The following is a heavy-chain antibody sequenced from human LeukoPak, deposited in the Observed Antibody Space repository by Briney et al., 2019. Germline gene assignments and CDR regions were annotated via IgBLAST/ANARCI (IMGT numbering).Heavy chain of an antibody. CDR2: IIPILGIT. CDR3: ASREYDNSNYYLYYFDY. Sequence: SVKVSCKASGGTFSSYAISWVRQAPGQGLEWMGRIIPILGITNYAQKFQGRVTITADKSTSTAYMELSSLRSEDTAVYYCASREYDNSNYYLYYFDYWGQGTLSPSPQ. V-gene: IGHV1-69*04. J-gene: IGHJ4*02. CDR1: GGTFSSYA. D-gene: IGHD3-22*01.